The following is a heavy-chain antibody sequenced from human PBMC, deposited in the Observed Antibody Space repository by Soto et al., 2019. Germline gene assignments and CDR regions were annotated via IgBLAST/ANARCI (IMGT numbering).Heavy chain of an antibody. CDR2: ISWNSGSI. D-gene: IGHD2-2*01. CDR1: GFTFDDYA. Sequence: GGSLRLSCAASGFTFDDYAMHWVRQAPGKGLEWVSGISWNSGSIGYADSVKGRFTISRDNAKNSLFLQMNILRAEDTALYYCAKVRYCSSTSCYYYYYMDVWGKGTTVTVSS. J-gene: IGHJ6*03. V-gene: IGHV3-9*01. CDR3: AKVRYCSSTSCYYYYYMDV.